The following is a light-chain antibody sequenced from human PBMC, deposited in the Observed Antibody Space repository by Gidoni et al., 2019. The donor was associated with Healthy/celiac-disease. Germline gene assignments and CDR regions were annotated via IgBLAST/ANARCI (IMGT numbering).Light chain of an antibody. Sequence: IVMTHSPATLSVSPGERVTLSCRASQSVCSNLAWYQQKPDQAPRLLNYGASTRATGIPARFSGSGSGKEITLTIRSLQSEDVAVYYCQQYNDWPRTCGQGTKVEIK. V-gene: IGKV3-15*01. CDR1: QSVCSN. CDR2: GAS. J-gene: IGKJ1*01. CDR3: QQYNDWPRT.